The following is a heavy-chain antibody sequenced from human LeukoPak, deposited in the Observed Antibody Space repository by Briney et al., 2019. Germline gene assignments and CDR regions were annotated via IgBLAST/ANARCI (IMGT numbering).Heavy chain of an antibody. J-gene: IGHJ4*02. D-gene: IGHD1-26*01. Sequence: GGSLRLSCAASGFIFSSNTMNWVRQAPGKGLEWVSYISYSSKTIYYADSVKGRFTISRDNAKNSLYLQMNSLRDDDTAVYYCARDWLVGATPPYYFDYWGQGTLVTVSS. V-gene: IGHV3-48*02. CDR1: GFIFSSNT. CDR2: ISYSSKTI. CDR3: ARDWLVGATPPYYFDY.